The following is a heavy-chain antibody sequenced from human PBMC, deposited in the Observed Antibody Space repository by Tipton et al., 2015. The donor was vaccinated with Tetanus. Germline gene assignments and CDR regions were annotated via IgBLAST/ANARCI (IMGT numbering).Heavy chain of an antibody. J-gene: IGHJ4*02. Sequence: TLSLTCSVSGGSLRGGDHYWSWIRQSPGKGLEWLAYISGRGSSNSNYFLKRRIAVSRDTSKDHFSLNLAPVTAADTAVYFCARANFDSSKKGPFDSWGQGIPVIVSA. CDR1: GGSLRGGDHY. V-gene: IGHV4-30-4*01. D-gene: IGHD3-3*01. CDR2: ISGRGSS. CDR3: ARANFDSSKKGPFDS.